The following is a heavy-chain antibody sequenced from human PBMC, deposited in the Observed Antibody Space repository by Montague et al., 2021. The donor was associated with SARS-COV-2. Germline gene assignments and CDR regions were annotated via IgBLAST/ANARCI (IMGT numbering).Heavy chain of an antibody. V-gene: IGHV4-34*01. J-gene: IGHJ4*02. D-gene: IGHD3-22*01. Sequence: SETLSLTCAVYGGSFSNFYWSWIRQPPGKGLEWIGETNHRGYIDSNPSLESRVTISVDTSKNQFSLKVNSVTAADTAVYYCASAPRNSFGYWAYWGQGTLLTVSS. CDR3: ASAPRNSFGYWAY. CDR2: TNHRGYI. CDR1: GGSFSNFY.